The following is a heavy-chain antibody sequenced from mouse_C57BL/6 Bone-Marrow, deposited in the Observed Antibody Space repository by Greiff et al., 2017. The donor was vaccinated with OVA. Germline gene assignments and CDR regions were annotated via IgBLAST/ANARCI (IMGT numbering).Heavy chain of an antibody. V-gene: IGHV2-6-1*01. CDR1: GFSLTSYG. CDR3: ARQYYYGSRYAMDY. D-gene: IGHD1-1*01. J-gene: IGHJ4*01. CDR2: IWSDGST. Sequence: VQLKESGPGLVAPSQSLSITCTVSGFSLTSYGVHWVRQPPGKGLEWLVVIWSDGSTTYNSALKSRLSISKDNSKSQVFLKMNSLQTDDTAMYYCARQYYYGSRYAMDYWGQGTSVTVSS.